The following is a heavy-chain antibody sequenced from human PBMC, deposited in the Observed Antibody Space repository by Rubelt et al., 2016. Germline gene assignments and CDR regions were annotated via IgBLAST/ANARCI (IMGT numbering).Heavy chain of an antibody. J-gene: IGHJ4*02. CDR1: GYTFTSYG. V-gene: IGHV1-18*01. D-gene: IGHD4-17*01. CDR2: ISAYNGYT. Sequence: QVQLVQSGAEVKKPGASVKVSCKASGYTFTSYGISWVRQAPGQGLEWMGWISAYNGYTNYAQKLQGVVTMTPATSPSTAYMVLRSLRSDDTAVYYCARDPYGDRHHDYWGQGTLVTVSS. CDR3: ARDPYGDRHHDY.